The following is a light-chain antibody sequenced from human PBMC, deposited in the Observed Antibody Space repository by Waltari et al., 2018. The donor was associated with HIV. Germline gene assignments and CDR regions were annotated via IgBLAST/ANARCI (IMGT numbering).Light chain of an antibody. Sequence: QSVLTPPPSASGAPGQRVNISCSARTPNLVSYPVNSYRQFPGEAPKLLIYTNIQRPSGVPDRVSGSKSGTSASLAISGLQSEDEADFYCAVWDDSLRSVLFGGGTRLTVL. CDR2: TNI. CDR1: TPNLVSYP. J-gene: IGLJ3*02. CDR3: AVWDDSLRSVL. V-gene: IGLV1-44*01.